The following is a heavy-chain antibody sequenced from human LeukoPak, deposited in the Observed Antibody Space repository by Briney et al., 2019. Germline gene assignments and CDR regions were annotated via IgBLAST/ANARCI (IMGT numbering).Heavy chain of an antibody. D-gene: IGHD2-15*01. CDR2: ITPIVDIA. CDR1: GGSFSNYA. V-gene: IGHV1-69*04. CDR3: ASGLGFCSGSDCTNLVKDYYYGMNV. J-gene: IGHJ6*02. Sequence: GSSVKVSCKASGGSFSNYAFSWVRQAPGQGLEWMGRITPIVDIATYIQKFQGRVTITANKFTSTAYMEFEDTAVYYCASGLGFCSGSDCTNLVKDYYYGMNVWGQGTTVTVSS.